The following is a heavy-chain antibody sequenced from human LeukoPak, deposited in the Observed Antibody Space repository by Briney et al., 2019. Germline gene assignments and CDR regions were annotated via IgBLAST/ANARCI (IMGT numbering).Heavy chain of an antibody. CDR2: IYYSGSI. CDR3: ASMSRGVILGPNYYSYYMDV. D-gene: IGHD3-10*01. J-gene: IGHJ6*03. CDR1: GGSMSSPSFY. Sequence: SETLSLTCSVSGGSMSSPSFYWAWIRQPPGKGLEWIGNIYYSGSIYYNPSLQSRVTISVDTSKNQFSLKLTSVTAADKAVYYCASMSRGVILGPNYYSYYMDVWGKGATAIVSS. V-gene: IGHV4-39*01.